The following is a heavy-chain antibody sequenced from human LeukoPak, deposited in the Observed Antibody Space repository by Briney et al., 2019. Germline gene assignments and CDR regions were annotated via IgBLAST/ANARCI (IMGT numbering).Heavy chain of an antibody. CDR3: ARGTNYDFWSGNYYYYGMDV. Sequence: GGSLRLSCAASGFTVSSNYMSWVRQAPGKGLKWVSVIYSGGSTYYADSVKGRFTISRDNSKNTLYLQMNSLRAEDTAVYYCARGTNYDFWSGNYYYYGMDVWGQGTTVTVSS. J-gene: IGHJ6*02. D-gene: IGHD3-3*01. V-gene: IGHV3-53*01. CDR1: GFTVSSNY. CDR2: IYSGGST.